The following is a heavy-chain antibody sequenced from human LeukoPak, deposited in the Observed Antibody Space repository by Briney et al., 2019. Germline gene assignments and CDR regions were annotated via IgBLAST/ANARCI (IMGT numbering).Heavy chain of an antibody. CDR3: ARDPVGAYCGGDCYGGFDY. V-gene: IGHV1-2*02. D-gene: IGHD2-21*01. CDR1: GYTFTGYY. J-gene: IGHJ4*02. Sequence: GASVKVSCKASGYTFTGYYMHWVRQAPGQGLEWMGWINPNSGGTNYAQKFQGRVTMTRDTSISTAYMELSRLRSDDTAVYYCARDPVGAYCGGDCYGGFDYWGQGTLVTVSS. CDR2: INPNSGGT.